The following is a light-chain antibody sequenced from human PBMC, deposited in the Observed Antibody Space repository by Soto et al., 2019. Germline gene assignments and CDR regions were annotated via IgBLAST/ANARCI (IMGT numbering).Light chain of an antibody. J-gene: IGKJ2*01. Sequence: DIQMTQSPSSLSASVGDRVTITCRASQSVSTYLNWYQQKPGKAPKLLISAASSLQSGVPSRFSGSGSGTDFTLTISSLQPEDSATYYCQQSHTTPNTFGQGTKLEIK. CDR1: QSVSTY. V-gene: IGKV1-39*01. CDR2: AAS. CDR3: QQSHTTPNT.